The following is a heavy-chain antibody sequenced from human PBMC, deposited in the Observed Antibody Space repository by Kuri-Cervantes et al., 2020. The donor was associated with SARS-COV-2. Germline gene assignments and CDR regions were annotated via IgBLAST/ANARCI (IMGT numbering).Heavy chain of an antibody. D-gene: IGHD6-19*01. V-gene: IGHV3-33*08. CDR1: GFTFSSYG. J-gene: IGHJ4*02. CDR3: ARVVAESSSGLQLDY. CDR2: IWYDGSNK. Sequence: GGSLRLSCAASGFTFSSYGMHWVRQAPGKGLEWVAVIWYDGSNKYYADSVKGRFTISRDNSKNTLYLQMNSLRAEDTAVYYCARVVAESSSGLQLDYWGQGTLVTVSS.